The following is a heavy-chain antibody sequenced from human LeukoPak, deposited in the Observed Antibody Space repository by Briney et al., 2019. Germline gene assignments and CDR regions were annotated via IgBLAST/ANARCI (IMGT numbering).Heavy chain of an antibody. V-gene: IGHV3-23*01. CDR1: GFTFSNYD. J-gene: IGHJ4*02. Sequence: QPGGSLRLSCAASGFTFSNYDMSWVRQAPGKGLEWVSDIGDSGATTYYADSVKGRFTISRDNSKNTLYLQMSSLRAEDTAVYFCASFHYYGSGAYYLSYWGQGTLVTVSS. CDR3: ASFHYYGSGAYYLSY. CDR2: IGDSGATT. D-gene: IGHD3-10*01.